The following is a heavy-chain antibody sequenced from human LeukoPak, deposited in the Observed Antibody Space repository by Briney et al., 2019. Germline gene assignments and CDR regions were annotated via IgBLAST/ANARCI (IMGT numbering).Heavy chain of an antibody. Sequence: GGSLRLSCAASGFTFSSYSMNWVRQAPGKGLEWVSYISGSSTTIYYADSVKGRFTISRDNAKNSLYLQMDSLRDEDTAVYYCARGQYQLPGNFDYWGQGTLVTVSS. CDR2: ISGSSTTI. D-gene: IGHD2-2*01. V-gene: IGHV3-48*02. CDR3: ARGQYQLPGNFDY. J-gene: IGHJ4*02. CDR1: GFTFSSYS.